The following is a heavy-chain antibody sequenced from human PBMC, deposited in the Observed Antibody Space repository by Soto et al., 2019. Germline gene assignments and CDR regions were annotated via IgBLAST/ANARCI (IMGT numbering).Heavy chain of an antibody. CDR3: ARQIYDSDTGPNFQYYFDS. CDR1: GYSFAVYC. V-gene: IGHV5-10-1*01. D-gene: IGHD3-22*01. CDR2: IDPSDSQT. J-gene: IGHJ4*02. Sequence: GESLKISCKGSGYSFAVYCITWVLQKPWKGLEWMGRIDPSDSQTYYSPSFRGHVTISVTKSITTVFLQWSSLRASDTAMYYCARQIYDSDTGPNFQYYFDSWGQATPVTVSS.